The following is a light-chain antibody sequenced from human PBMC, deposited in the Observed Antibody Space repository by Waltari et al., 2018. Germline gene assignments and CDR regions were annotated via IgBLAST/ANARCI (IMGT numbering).Light chain of an antibody. CDR1: QIVSNK. Sequence: EIVMRQSPATLSVSPGERSTLSCRASQIVSNKIAWYQQKPGQAPRLLIYGASTRATGIPDRFSGGGSGTDFTLTISSLQSEDFAVYYCQQYNNWPPYTFGQGTRLEIK. V-gene: IGKV3-15*01. J-gene: IGKJ2*01. CDR3: QQYNNWPPYT. CDR2: GAS.